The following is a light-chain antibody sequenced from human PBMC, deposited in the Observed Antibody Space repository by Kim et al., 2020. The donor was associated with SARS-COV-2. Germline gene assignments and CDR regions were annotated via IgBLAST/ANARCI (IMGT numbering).Light chain of an antibody. CDR1: QDIRND. CDR3: LQYNSYPYT. CDR2: GAS. J-gene: IGKJ2*01. V-gene: IGKV1-17*01. Sequence: SATVGDRVTIPCRASQDIRNDLGWYQQKPGKAPKRLIYGASSLPSGVPSRFSGSRSGTEFTLTISSLQPEDFASYYCLQYNSYPYTFGQGTKLEI.